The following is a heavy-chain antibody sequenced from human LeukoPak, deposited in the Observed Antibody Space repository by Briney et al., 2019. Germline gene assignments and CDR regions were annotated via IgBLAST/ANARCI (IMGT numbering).Heavy chain of an antibody. CDR2: IIPIFGTA. Sequence: PGASVKVSCKASGYTFTSYGISWVRQAPGQGLEWMGGIIPIFGTANYAQKFQGRVTITADESTSTAYMELSSLRSEDTAVYYCARGIVVVVAATRGYYYGMDVWGQGTTVTVSS. CDR3: ARGIVVVVAATRGYYYGMDV. CDR1: GYTFTSYG. D-gene: IGHD2-15*01. V-gene: IGHV1-69*13. J-gene: IGHJ6*02.